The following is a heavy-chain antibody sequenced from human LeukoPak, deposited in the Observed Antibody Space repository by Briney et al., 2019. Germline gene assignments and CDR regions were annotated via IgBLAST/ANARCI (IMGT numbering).Heavy chain of an antibody. V-gene: IGHV4-59*01. CDR2: IYYSGST. D-gene: IGHD7-27*01. Sequence: SETLSLTCTVSGGSISGYYWSWIRQPPGKGLEWIGYIYYSGSTNYNPSLKSRVTISVDTSKNQFSLKLSSVTAADTAVYYCARETLGYSDYWGQGTLVTVSS. CDR3: ARETLGYSDY. J-gene: IGHJ4*02. CDR1: GGSISGYY.